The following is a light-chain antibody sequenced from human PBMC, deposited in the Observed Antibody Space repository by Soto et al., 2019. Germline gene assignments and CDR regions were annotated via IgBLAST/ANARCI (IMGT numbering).Light chain of an antibody. J-gene: IGLJ1*01. V-gene: IGLV2-14*01. CDR1: SSDVGGQNY. CDR2: DVS. CDR3: SSYTSSSTLWV. Sequence: QSALTQPASVSGSPGQSITISCTGTSSDVGGQNYVSWYQQYLGKAPKLMIYDVSNRPSGVSNRFSGSKSGNTASLTLSGLQAEDEAEYYCSSYTSSSTLWVFGTGTKVTVL.